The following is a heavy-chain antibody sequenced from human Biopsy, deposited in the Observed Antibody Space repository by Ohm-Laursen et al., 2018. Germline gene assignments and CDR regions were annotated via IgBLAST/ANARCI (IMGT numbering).Heavy chain of an antibody. CDR1: GGSVSSGGFY. CDR3: SRRTYGGTGYWYFDL. J-gene: IGHJ2*01. Sequence: SQTLSLTCTVSGGSVSSGGFYWSWIRQHPGKGLEWIGYIYYSGTTYYNPSLKSLVTISVDTSKNQFSLKLNSVTAADTAVYYYSRRTYGGTGYWYFDLWGRGALVTVSS. CDR2: IYYSGTT. D-gene: IGHD4/OR15-4a*01. V-gene: IGHV4-31*01.